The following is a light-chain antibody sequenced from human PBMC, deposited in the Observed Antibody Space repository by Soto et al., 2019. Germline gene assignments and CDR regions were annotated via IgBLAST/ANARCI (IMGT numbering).Light chain of an antibody. V-gene: IGKV1-5*03. J-gene: IGKJ1*01. CDR2: KAS. Sequence: DIQTTQSPSALSASVGDRVTITCRASQSINKWMAWYQLKPGKAPQLLIYKASSLQSGVPSRFSSSGSGTEFTLSTSSLQPDDFATYFCHQYSAYSRMFGQWTKV. CDR1: QSINKW. CDR3: HQYSAYSRM.